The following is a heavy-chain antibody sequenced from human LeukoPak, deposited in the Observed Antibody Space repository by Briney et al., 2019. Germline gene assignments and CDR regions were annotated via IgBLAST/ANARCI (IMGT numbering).Heavy chain of an antibody. J-gene: IGHJ3*01. CDR1: AYTFTNYY. CDR2: INPSGDST. CDR3: ARDRPNWAFDL. V-gene: IGHV1-46*01. Sequence: GASVKVSCKASAYTFTNYYIHWVRQAPGQGLEWMGIINPSGDSTMYAPKFRGRVTMTRDMSTSTVYMELSSLRSEDTAVYYCARDRPNWAFDLWGQGTMVTVAS.